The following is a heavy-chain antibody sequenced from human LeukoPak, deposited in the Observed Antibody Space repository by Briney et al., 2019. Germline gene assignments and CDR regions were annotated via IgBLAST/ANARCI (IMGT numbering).Heavy chain of an antibody. D-gene: IGHD1/OR15-1a*01. Sequence: KPSETLSLTCTVSGGSISSYYWSGIRQPPGKGREWIGYIYYSGSTNYNPSLKSRVTISVDTSKNQFSLKLSSVTAADTAVYYCARLDNNHFDYWGQGTLVTVSS. CDR1: GGSISSYY. CDR3: ARLDNNHFDY. CDR2: IYYSGST. V-gene: IGHV4-59*08. J-gene: IGHJ4*02.